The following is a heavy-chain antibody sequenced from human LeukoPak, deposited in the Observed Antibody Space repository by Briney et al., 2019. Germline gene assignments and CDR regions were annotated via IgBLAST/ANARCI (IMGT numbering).Heavy chain of an antibody. CDR1: GGSISSYY. CDR2: IYTSGST. D-gene: IGHD1-1*01. V-gene: IGHV4-4*09. CDR3: ASGMALEIGFDS. Sequence: PSETLSLTCTVSGGSISSYYWSWIRQPPGKGLEWIGYIYTSGSTNYNPSLKSRVTISVDTSKNQFSLKLSSVTAADTAVYYCASGMALEIGFDSWGQGTLVTVSS. J-gene: IGHJ4*02.